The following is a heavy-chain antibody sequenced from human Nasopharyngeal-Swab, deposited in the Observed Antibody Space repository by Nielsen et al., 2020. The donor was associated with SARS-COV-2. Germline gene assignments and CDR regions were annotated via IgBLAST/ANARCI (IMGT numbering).Heavy chain of an antibody. D-gene: IGHD3-9*01. V-gene: IGHV3-33*01. Sequence: GGSLRLSCAAPGFTFSSYGMHWVRQAPGKGLEWVAVIWYDGSNKYYADSVKGRFTISRDNSKNTLYLQMNSLRAEDTAVYYCAREGDILTGYYDAFDIWGQGTMVTVSS. CDR2: IWYDGSNK. CDR3: AREGDILTGYYDAFDI. J-gene: IGHJ3*02. CDR1: GFTFSSYG.